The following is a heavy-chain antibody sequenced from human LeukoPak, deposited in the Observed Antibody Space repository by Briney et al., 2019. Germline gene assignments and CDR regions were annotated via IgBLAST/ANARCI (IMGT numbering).Heavy chain of an antibody. CDR1: GFTFSSYA. V-gene: IGHV3-23*01. Sequence: GGSLRLSCAASGFTFSSYAMSWVRQAPGKGLDWVSAISGSGGSTYYADSVKGRFTISRDNSKNTLYLQVNSLRAEDTAVYYCAKDPYYDFWSGYRVDNWFDPWGQGTLVTVSS. CDR3: AKDPYYDFWSGYRVDNWFDP. J-gene: IGHJ5*02. CDR2: ISGSGGST. D-gene: IGHD3-3*01.